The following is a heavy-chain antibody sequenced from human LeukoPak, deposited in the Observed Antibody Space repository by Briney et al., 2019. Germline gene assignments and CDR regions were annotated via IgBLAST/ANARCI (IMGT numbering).Heavy chain of an antibody. V-gene: IGHV4-34*01. CDR3: ARSPRRIQLWLPNWYFDL. J-gene: IGHJ2*01. CDR2: INHSGST. D-gene: IGHD5-18*01. CDR1: GGSFSGYY. Sequence: EPSETLSLTCAVYGGSFSGYYWSWIRQPPGKGLEWIGEINHSGSTNYNPSLKSRVTISVDTSKNQSSLKLSSVTAADTAVYYCARSPRRIQLWLPNWYFDLWGRGTLVTVSS.